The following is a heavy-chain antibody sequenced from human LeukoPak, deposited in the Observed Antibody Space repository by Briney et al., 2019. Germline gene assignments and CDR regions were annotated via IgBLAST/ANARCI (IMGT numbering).Heavy chain of an antibody. J-gene: IGHJ5*02. V-gene: IGHV3-23*01. Sequence: GGSLRLSCAASGFTFSSSAMRWVRQTPGKGLEWVSAIGAGGSPTYYADSVKGRFTISRDNSKNTPYLQMNSLRAEDTAVYYCAKDEGSSSQWFDPWGQGTLVTVSS. CDR1: GFTFSSSA. CDR3: AKDEGSSSQWFDP. CDR2: IGAGGSPT. D-gene: IGHD6-6*01.